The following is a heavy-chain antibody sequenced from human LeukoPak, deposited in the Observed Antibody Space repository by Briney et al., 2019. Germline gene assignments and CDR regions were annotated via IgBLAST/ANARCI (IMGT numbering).Heavy chain of an antibody. J-gene: IGHJ4*02. CDR3: ARVHGNYASPLDF. Sequence: PSETLSLTCGVHGGSFSSYYWSWIRQPPGKGLEWIGEINHSGRINHNPSLKSRVTISVETSKNQYSLKLNSVTAADTAVYYCARVHGNYASPLDFWGQGTLVSVSS. D-gene: IGHD3-16*01. CDR2: INHSGRI. CDR1: GGSFSSYY. V-gene: IGHV4-34*01.